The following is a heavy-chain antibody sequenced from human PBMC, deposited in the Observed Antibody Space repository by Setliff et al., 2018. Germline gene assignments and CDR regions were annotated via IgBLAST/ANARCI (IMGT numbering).Heavy chain of an antibody. J-gene: IGHJ5*02. V-gene: IGHV4-61*09. CDR2: IYTGGSI. D-gene: IGHD2-21*02. Sequence: SETLSLTCTVSGDSISSGTYYWSYWTWIRQPAGKGLEWIGHIYTGGSINYNPSLKSRVTMSVDTSKNQFSLRLSSVTAADTAIYYCARDRLRGWFDPWGQGTLVTVSS. CDR3: ARDRLRGWFDP. CDR1: GDSISSGTYY.